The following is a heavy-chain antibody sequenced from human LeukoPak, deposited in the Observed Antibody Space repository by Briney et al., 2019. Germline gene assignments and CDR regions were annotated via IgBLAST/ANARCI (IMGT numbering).Heavy chain of an antibody. CDR2: ISGDGGST. D-gene: IGHD6-19*01. CDR3: AKDIGMGSGWYFDY. V-gene: IGHV3-43*02. J-gene: IGHJ4*02. Sequence: GGSLRLSCAASGFTFDDDAMHSVRQAPGKGLEWVSLISGDGGSTYYADSVKGRFTISRDNSKNSLYLQMNSLRTEDTALYYCAKDIGMGSGWYFDYWGQGTLVTVSS. CDR1: GFTFDDDA.